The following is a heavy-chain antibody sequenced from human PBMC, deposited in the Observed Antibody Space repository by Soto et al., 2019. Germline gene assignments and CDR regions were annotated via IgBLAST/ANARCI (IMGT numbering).Heavy chain of an antibody. V-gene: IGHV2-5*02. D-gene: IGHD1-1*01. CDR1: GFSLSTSGVG. Sequence: SGPTLVNPTQTLTLTCTFSGFSLSTSGVGVGWIRQPPGKALEWLALIYWDHDKRNSPYLKSRLTITKATAKNQEVLTMTNMDPVYTATYYFTHSPKTQLPRRAFDIWSQVTMVTVSS. J-gene: IGHJ3*02. CDR2: IYWDHDK. CDR3: THSPKTQLPRRAFDI.